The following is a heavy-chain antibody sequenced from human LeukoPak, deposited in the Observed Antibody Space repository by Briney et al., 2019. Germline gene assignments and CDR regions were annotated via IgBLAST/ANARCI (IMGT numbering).Heavy chain of an antibody. D-gene: IGHD6-13*01. CDR3: ARARLAASGTPPVA. Sequence: PGGSLRLSCAASGFTFRSYWMTWVRQAPGRGLEWVANIRGDGSEQFYVDSVKGRSTVSRDNAKTSLYLQMSSLRAEDTAVYYCARARLAASGTPPVAWGQGTLVTVSS. CDR1: GFTFRSYW. CDR2: IRGDGSEQ. J-gene: IGHJ5*02. V-gene: IGHV3-7*01.